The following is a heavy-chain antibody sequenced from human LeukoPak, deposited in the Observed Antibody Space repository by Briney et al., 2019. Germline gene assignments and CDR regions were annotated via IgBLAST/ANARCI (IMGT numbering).Heavy chain of an antibody. Sequence: GGFLRLSCAASGFTFSGYAMSWVRQTPGKGLEWVSGISGSGGSTYYEESVRGCSTISRDKSNNTLHLQMNTLRADDTAIYYCVRGFSYGFDSWGQGTLVTVSS. CDR2: ISGSGGST. CDR3: VRGFSYGFDS. CDR1: GFTFSGYA. D-gene: IGHD5-18*01. J-gene: IGHJ4*02. V-gene: IGHV3-23*02.